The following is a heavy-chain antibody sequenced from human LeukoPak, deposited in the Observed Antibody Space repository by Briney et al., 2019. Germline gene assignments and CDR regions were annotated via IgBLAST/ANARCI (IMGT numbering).Heavy chain of an antibody. D-gene: IGHD3-22*01. V-gene: IGHV4-31*03. CDR3: ARDRAGVVARGGWFDP. CDR1: GGSISSGGYY. Sequence: PSQTLSLTCTVSGGSISSGGYYRSWIRQHPGKGLEWIGYTYYSGSTYYNPSLKSRVTISVDTSKNQFSLKLSSVTAADTAVYYCARDRAGVVARGGWFDPWGQGTLVTVSS. CDR2: TYYSGST. J-gene: IGHJ5*02.